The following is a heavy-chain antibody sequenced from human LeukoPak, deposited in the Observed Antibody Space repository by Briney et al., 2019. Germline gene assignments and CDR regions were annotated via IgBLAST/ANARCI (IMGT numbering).Heavy chain of an antibody. CDR1: GGSISSYY. D-gene: IGHD3-9*01. V-gene: IGHV4-59*01. Sequence: SETLSLTCTVSGGSISSYYCSWIRQPPGKGLEWIGYIYYSGSTNYNPSLKSRVTISVDTSKNQFSLKLSSVTAADTAVYYCARSPNPYYDILTGYHWFDPWGQGNLVTVSS. J-gene: IGHJ5*02. CDR3: ARSPNPYYDILTGYHWFDP. CDR2: IYYSGST.